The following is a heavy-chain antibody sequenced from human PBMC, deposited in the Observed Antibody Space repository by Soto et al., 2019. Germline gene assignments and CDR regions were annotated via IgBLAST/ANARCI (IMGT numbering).Heavy chain of an antibody. CDR1: GFSFSDSY. Sequence: QVQLVESGGGLVKPGGSLRLSCAASGFSFSDSYMSWVRQAPGKGLEWVAYISGSSGYTGYADSVKGRFTISRDNAKNSLYLQMNSLRVEDTAVYYCARDRRVSNSWSPGDYYHYGMDVWGQGTTVTVSS. J-gene: IGHJ6*02. CDR3: ARDRRVSNSWSPGDYYHYGMDV. V-gene: IGHV3-11*06. CDR2: ISGSSGYT. D-gene: IGHD6-13*01.